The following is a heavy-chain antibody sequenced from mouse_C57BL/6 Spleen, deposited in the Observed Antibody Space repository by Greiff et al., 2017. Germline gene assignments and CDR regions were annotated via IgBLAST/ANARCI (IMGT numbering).Heavy chain of an antibody. Sequence: QVQLQQSGPELVKPGASVKISCKASGYAFSSSWMTWVRQWPGKGLEWIGRMYPGDGDTNYNGKFTGKATLTADKYSRAAYMQRSSLTSEDSAVYLCARFTTVVAKGGAMDYWGQGTSVTVSS. CDR2: MYPGDGDT. CDR1: GYAFSSSW. D-gene: IGHD1-1*01. V-gene: IGHV1-82*01. J-gene: IGHJ4*01. CDR3: ARFTTVVAKGGAMDY.